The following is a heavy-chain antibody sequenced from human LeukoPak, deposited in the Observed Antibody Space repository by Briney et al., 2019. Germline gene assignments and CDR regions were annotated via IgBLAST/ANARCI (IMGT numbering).Heavy chain of an antibody. V-gene: IGHV3-74*01. J-gene: IGHJ4*02. CDR2: INTEGSST. D-gene: IGHD3-3*01. CDR3: AKYAMRETFFGDY. CDR1: GFTFSSYW. Sequence: GGSLRLSCAASGFTFSSYWMHWVRQGPGKGLVWVSRINTEGSSTSYADSVKGRFTISRDNAKNTLYLQMHSLRVEDTALYYCAKYAMRETFFGDYWGQGTLVTVSS.